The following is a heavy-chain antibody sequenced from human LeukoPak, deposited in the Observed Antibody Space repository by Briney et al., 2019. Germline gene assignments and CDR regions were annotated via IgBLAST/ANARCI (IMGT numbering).Heavy chain of an antibody. D-gene: IGHD3-3*01. CDR3: XXXXXDFXSGTVQWYLDY. V-gene: IGHV3-74*01. Sequence: GGSLRLSCAASGFTFSSYSMNWVRQAPGKGLVWVSRINSDGNNTGYADSVKGRFTISRDNAKNTLYLQMNSLRAEDTAVYFCXXXXXDFXSGTVQWYLDYWGQGTLATVSS. CDR1: GFTFSSYS. J-gene: IGHJ4*02. CDR2: INSDGNNT.